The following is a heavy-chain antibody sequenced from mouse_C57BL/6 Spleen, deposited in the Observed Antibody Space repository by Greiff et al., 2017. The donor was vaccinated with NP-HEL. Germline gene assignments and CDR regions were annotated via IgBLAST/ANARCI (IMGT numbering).Heavy chain of an antibody. V-gene: IGHV5-6*02. Sequence: EVKLVESGGDLVKPGGSLKLSCAASGFTFSSYGMSWVRQTPDKRLEWVATISSGGSYTYYPDSVKGRITISRDNAKNTLYLQMSSLKSEDTAMYYCAREEDCYYDYWGQGTTLTVSS. CDR3: AREEDCYYDY. J-gene: IGHJ2*01. CDR1: GFTFSSYG. CDR2: ISSGGSYT.